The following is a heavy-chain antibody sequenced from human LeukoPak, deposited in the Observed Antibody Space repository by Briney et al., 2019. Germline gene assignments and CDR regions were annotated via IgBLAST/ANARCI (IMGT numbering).Heavy chain of an antibody. V-gene: IGHV1-8*02. J-gene: IGHJ4*02. D-gene: IGHD5-18*01. Sequence: ASVKVSCKASGGTFSSYAISWVRQAPGQGLEWMGWMNPNSGNTGYAQKFQGRVTMTRNTSISTAYMELSSLRSEDTAVYYCARWGPNTAMDYWGQGTLVTVSS. CDR3: ARWGPNTAMDY. CDR1: GGTFSSYA. CDR2: MNPNSGNT.